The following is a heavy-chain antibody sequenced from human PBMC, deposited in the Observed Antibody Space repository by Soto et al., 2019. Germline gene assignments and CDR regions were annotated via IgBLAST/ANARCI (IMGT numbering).Heavy chain of an antibody. Sequence: QVQLQQWGAGLLKPSETLSLTCAVYGGSFSGYYWSWIRQPPGKGLEWIGEINHSGSTNYNPSLKSRVTTSVDTSKNQFSLKLSSVTAADTAVYYCARAPRWMRTIFGVVPPGGSRGANWFDPWGQGTLVTVSS. CDR2: INHSGST. CDR1: GGSFSGYY. J-gene: IGHJ5*02. D-gene: IGHD3-3*01. V-gene: IGHV4-34*01. CDR3: ARAPRWMRTIFGVVPPGGSRGANWFDP.